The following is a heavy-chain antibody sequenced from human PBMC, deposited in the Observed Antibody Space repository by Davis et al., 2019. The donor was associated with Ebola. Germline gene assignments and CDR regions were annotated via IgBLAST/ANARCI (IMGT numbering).Heavy chain of an antibody. CDR2: FDPEDGEI. CDR1: GYILTEFS. CDR3: AAGGSRGGFDV. V-gene: IGHV1-24*01. D-gene: IGHD1-26*01. Sequence: ASVKVSCKVSGYILTEFSIHWVRQAPGKGLEWMGNFDPEDGEIIYAHKFEGRVTMTEDTSTHTAYMELRSLRSEGSAVYYCAAGGSRGGFDVWGQGTMVTVS. J-gene: IGHJ3*01.